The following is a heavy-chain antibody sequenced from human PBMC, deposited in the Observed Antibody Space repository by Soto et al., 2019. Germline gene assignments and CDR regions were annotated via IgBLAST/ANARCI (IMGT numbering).Heavy chain of an antibody. CDR3: ASINYGPDAFDI. CDR1: GYTFTSYG. CDR2: ISAYNGNT. J-gene: IGHJ3*02. Sequence: ASVKVSCKASGYTFTSYGISWVRQAPGQGLEWMGWISAYNGNTNYAQKLQGRVTMTTDTSTSTAYMELRSLRSDDTAVYYCASINYGPDAFDIWGQGTMVTVSS. D-gene: IGHD4-17*01. V-gene: IGHV1-18*01.